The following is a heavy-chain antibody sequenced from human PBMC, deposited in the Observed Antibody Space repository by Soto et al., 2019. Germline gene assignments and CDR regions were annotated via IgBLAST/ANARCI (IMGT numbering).Heavy chain of an antibody. J-gene: IGHJ6*02. V-gene: IGHV3-30*18. D-gene: IGHD3-3*01. CDR3: AKVRHYDFWRGYGMLADYYYYGMDV. Sequence: HPGGSLRLSCAASGFTFSSYGMHWVRQAPGKGLEWVAVISYDGSNKYYADSVKGRFTISRDNSKNTPYLQMNSLRAEDTAVYYCAKVRHYDFWRGYGMLADYYYYGMDVWGQGTTVTVSS. CDR1: GFTFSSYG. CDR2: ISYDGSNK.